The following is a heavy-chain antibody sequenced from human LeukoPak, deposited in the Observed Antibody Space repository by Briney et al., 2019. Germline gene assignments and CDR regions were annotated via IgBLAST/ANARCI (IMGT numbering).Heavy chain of an antibody. CDR1: GFTFSDYY. J-gene: IGHJ4*02. D-gene: IGHD4-17*01. V-gene: IGHV3-11*01. CDR2: ISSSGSTI. CDR3: AALTVTTIPSDY. Sequence: PGGSLRLSCAASGFTFSDYYMSWIRQAPGKGLEWVSYISSSGSTIYYADSVKGRFTISRDNAKNSLYLQMNSLRAEDTAVYYCAALTVTTIPSDYWGQGTLVTVSS.